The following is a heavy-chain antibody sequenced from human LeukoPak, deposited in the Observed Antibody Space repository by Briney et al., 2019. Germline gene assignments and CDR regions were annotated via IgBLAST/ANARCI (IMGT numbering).Heavy chain of an antibody. Sequence: SQTLSLTCTVSGGSISSGNYYWRWIRQPPGKGLEWIGYISYSGSTYYNPSLKSRVTISVDTSKNQFSLKLSFVTAADTAVYYCARGSGWNRGDAFDIWGQGTMVTVSS. CDR1: GGSISSGNYY. CDR2: ISYSGST. J-gene: IGHJ3*02. D-gene: IGHD6-19*01. CDR3: ARGSGWNRGDAFDI. V-gene: IGHV4-30-4*08.